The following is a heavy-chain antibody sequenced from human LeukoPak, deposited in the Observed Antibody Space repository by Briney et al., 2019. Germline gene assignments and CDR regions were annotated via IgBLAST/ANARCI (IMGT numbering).Heavy chain of an antibody. D-gene: IGHD5-12*01. J-gene: IGHJ4*02. Sequence: GGSLRLSCAASGFTFSSYAMSWVRQAPGKGLEWVSTISGSGDSTYYADSVKGRFTISRDNSKNTLYLQMNSLRAEDAAVYYCAKSIVATITDFDYWGQGTLVTVSS. CDR2: ISGSGDST. CDR3: AKSIVATITDFDY. V-gene: IGHV3-23*01. CDR1: GFTFSSYA.